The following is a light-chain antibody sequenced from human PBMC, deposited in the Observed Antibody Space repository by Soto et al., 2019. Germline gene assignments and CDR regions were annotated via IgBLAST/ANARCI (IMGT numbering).Light chain of an antibody. J-gene: IGKJ5*01. V-gene: IGKV3-11*01. CDR1: QSVSSY. CDR3: QQRSNWPRDT. Sequence: EIVLTQSPATLSLSPGERATLSCRASQSVSSYLAWYQQKPGQAPRLLIYDASNRATGIPPRFSGSGSGTDFTLTISSLEPEDFAVYYCQQRSNWPRDTFGQGTRLEIK. CDR2: DAS.